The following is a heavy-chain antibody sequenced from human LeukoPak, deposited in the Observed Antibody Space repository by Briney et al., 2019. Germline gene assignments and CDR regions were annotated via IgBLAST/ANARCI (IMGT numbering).Heavy chain of an antibody. V-gene: IGHV3-30*02. CDR3: AKTGGDSVLYYYYMDV. CDR1: GFTLTSYG. D-gene: IGHD3-10*01. Sequence: PGGSLRLSCAASGFTLTSYGMHWVRQAPGKGLEWVAFIQYDGSNKNYADSVKGQFTISRDYSKNTLYLQMNSLRAEDTAVYYCAKTGGDSVLYYYYMDVWGKGTTVTVSS. CDR2: IQYDGSNK. J-gene: IGHJ6*03.